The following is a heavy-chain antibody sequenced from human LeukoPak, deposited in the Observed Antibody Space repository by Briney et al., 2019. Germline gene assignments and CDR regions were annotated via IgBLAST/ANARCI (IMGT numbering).Heavy chain of an antibody. D-gene: IGHD3-3*01. J-gene: IGHJ4*02. Sequence: GGSLRLSCAASGFTFGNYAMSWVRQAPGKGLEWVSTISDRGGSTYYADSVKGRFTISRDNAKNSLYLQMNSLRAEDTAVYYCASSYDFWSGYEYYFDYWGQGTLVTVSS. CDR3: ASSYDFWSGYEYYFDY. CDR2: ISDRGGST. V-gene: IGHV3-23*01. CDR1: GFTFGNYA.